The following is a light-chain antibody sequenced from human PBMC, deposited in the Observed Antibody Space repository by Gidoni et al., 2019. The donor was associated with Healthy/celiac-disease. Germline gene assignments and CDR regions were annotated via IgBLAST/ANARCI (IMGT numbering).Light chain of an antibody. Sequence: LSLSPGERPTLSCRASQSVSSYLAWYQQKPGQAPRLLIYDASNRATGIPARFSGSGSGTDFTLTISSLEPEDFAVYYCQQRSNWPRTFGQGTKVEIK. CDR3: QQRSNWPRT. J-gene: IGKJ1*01. CDR2: DAS. V-gene: IGKV3-11*01. CDR1: QSVSSY.